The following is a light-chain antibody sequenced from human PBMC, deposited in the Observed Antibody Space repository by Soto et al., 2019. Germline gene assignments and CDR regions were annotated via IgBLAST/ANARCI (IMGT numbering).Light chain of an antibody. Sequence: EIVWTQPPGTLSLSPGDRATLSCRASQSVSSTFIAWYQQKPGQAPRLLIYGASSRATGIADRFSGSGSGTDFTLIINSLEPEDFAVYYCRQHLRSPITFGQGTRLEIK. CDR3: RQHLRSPIT. J-gene: IGKJ5*01. CDR2: GAS. V-gene: IGKV3-20*01. CDR1: QSVSSTF.